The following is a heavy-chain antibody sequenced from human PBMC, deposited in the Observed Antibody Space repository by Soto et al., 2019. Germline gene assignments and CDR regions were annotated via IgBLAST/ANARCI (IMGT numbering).Heavy chain of an antibody. Sequence: EVQLVESGGGLVQPGGSLRLSCAASGFSFNTYEMNWVRQAPGQGLEWVSYISSSGSTIYYADSVKGRFTVSRDNGKNSLYLQMSSMRAEDTAVYYCAYGGSCDYWGQGTQVTVSS. CDR3: AYGGSCDY. CDR1: GFSFNTYE. D-gene: IGHD1-26*01. CDR2: ISSSGSTI. J-gene: IGHJ4*02. V-gene: IGHV3-48*03.